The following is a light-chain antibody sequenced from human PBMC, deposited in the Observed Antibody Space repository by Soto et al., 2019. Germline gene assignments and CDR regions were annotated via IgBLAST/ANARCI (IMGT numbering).Light chain of an antibody. CDR3: QQYDSSPPST. Sequence: TQSPSTLSASVGDRVTITCRASQSISSSYLAWYQQKPGQAPRLLIYGASSRATGIPDRFSGSGSGTDFTLTISRLEPEDFAVYYCQQYDSSPPSTFGQGTKLEIK. CDR2: GAS. CDR1: QSISSSY. J-gene: IGKJ2*01. V-gene: IGKV3-20*01.